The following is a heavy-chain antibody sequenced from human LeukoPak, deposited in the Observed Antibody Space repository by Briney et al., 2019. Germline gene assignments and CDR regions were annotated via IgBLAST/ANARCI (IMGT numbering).Heavy chain of an antibody. CDR3: ARHGTRYSYGSAFDI. V-gene: IGHV4-59*08. Sequence: NTSETLSLTCTVSGGSISSYYWSWIRQPPGKGLEWIGYIYYSGSTNYNPSLKSRVTISVDTSKNQFSLKLSSVTAADTAVYYCARHGTRYSYGSAFDIWGQGTMVTVSS. D-gene: IGHD5-18*01. CDR2: IYYSGST. CDR1: GGSISSYY. J-gene: IGHJ3*02.